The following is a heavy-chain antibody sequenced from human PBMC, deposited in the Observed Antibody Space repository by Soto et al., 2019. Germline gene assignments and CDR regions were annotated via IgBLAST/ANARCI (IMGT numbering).Heavy chain of an antibody. D-gene: IGHD1-1*01. CDR2: ISAHNGNT. CDR1: GYAFTTYG. Sequence: QVHLVQSGAEVKKPGASVKVSCKGSGYAFTTYGITWARQAPGQGLEWMGWISAHNGNTNYAQKRQGRVTVTRDPSTRTAYMELRSLRADATAVYYCARGRYGDYWGQGALVTVSS. V-gene: IGHV1-18*01. CDR3: ARGRYGDY. J-gene: IGHJ4*02.